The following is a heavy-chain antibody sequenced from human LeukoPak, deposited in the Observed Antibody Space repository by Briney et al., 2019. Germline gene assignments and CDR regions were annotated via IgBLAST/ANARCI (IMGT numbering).Heavy chain of an antibody. V-gene: IGHV4-4*07. CDR3: AREATYRVRGVIIPSFDY. J-gene: IGHJ4*02. CDR2: IYTNGST. D-gene: IGHD3-10*01. CDR1: VGSISSYY. Sequence: PSETLSLTCTVSVGSISSYYWSWIRQPAGKGLEWIGRIYTNGSTNYNPTLKSRVTMSVDTSKSQFSLKLRSVTAADTAVYYCAREATYRVRGVIIPSFDYWGQGTLVTVSS.